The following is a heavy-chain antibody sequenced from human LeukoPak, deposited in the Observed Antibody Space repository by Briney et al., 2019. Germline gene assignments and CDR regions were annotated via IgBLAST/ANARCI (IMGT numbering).Heavy chain of an antibody. CDR3: ARASGAWYFLDV. V-gene: IGHV4-31*03. D-gene: IGHD6-19*01. Sequence: SQTLSLTCTVSGVSISSGGYYWSWIRQHPGKGLEWIGYIYYSASTYYNPSLKSRVTISVDMSKNQFSLKLSSVTAADTAVYYCARASGAWYFLDVWGQGTTVTVSS. CDR2: IYYSAST. J-gene: IGHJ6*02. CDR1: GVSISSGGYY.